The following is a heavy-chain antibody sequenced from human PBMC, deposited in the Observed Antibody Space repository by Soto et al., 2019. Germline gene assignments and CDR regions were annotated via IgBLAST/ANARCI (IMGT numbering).Heavy chain of an antibody. CDR3: ARELGGGYYYYGMDV. Sequence: SVKVSCKASGGTFSSYAISWVRQAPGQGLEWMGGIIPIFGTANYAQKFQGRVTITADESTSTAYMELSSLRSEDTAVYYCARELGGGYYYYGMDVWGQGTTVTVSS. CDR1: GGTFSSYA. D-gene: IGHD3-16*01. CDR2: IIPIFGTA. V-gene: IGHV1-69*13. J-gene: IGHJ6*02.